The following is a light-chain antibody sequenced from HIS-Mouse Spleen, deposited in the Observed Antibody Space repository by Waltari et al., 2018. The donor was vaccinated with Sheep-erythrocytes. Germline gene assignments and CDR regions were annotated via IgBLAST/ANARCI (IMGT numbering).Light chain of an antibody. CDR3: CSYAGSYNHV. V-gene: IGLV2-11*01. Sequence: QSALTQPRSVSGSPGQSVTISCPGTSSDVGGYNYVSWYQPHPGKAPKLMIYDVSKRPSGVPDRFSGSKSGNTASLTISGLQAEDEADYYCCSYAGSYNHVFATGTKVTVL. CDR1: SSDVGGYNY. J-gene: IGLJ1*01. CDR2: DVS.